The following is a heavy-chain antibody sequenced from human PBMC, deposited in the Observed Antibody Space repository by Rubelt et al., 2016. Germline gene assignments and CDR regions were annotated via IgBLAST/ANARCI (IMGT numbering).Heavy chain of an antibody. CDR1: GFIFRSYG. V-gene: IGHV3-33*01. CDR3: TRPYCTSTSCYNDAFDN. J-gene: IGHJ3*02. CDR2: IWHDGSNK. D-gene: IGHD2-2*01. Sequence: QVQLVESGGGVVQPGRSLRLSCAASGFIFRSYGMYWVRLAPGKALEWVAVIWHDGSNKYYGDSVKGRFNISSDNSKNTLYLQMNSLRAEDTAVYYCTRPYCTSTSCYNDAFDNWGQGTMDTVSS.